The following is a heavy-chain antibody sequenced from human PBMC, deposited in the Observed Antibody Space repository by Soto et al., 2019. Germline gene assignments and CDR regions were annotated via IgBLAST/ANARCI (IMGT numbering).Heavy chain of an antibody. V-gene: IGHV3-23*01. Sequence: EVQVLESGGGLVQPGGSLRLSCAASGFTFTGYGMNWVRQAPGKGLEWVSGVRSDGDTTYNAESVKGRFTVSRDTSKNAVYLQMNSLGVEDKDVYYCAKGKGVGSTPDGANCWGQGTLVTVS. CDR2: VRSDGDTT. D-gene: IGHD1-26*01. CDR3: AKGKGVGSTPDGANC. CDR1: GFTFTGYG. J-gene: IGHJ4*02.